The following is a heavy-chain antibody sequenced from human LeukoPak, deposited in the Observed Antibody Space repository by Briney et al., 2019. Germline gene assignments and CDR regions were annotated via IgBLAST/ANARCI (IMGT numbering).Heavy chain of an antibody. Sequence: RQPPGKGLEWIGEINHSGSTNYNPSLKSRVTISVDTSKNQFSLKLSSVTAADTAVYYCARGNSGSHHPLFDYWGQGTLVTVSS. V-gene: IGHV4-34*01. D-gene: IGHD1-26*01. CDR2: INHSGST. J-gene: IGHJ4*02. CDR3: ARGNSGSHHPLFDY.